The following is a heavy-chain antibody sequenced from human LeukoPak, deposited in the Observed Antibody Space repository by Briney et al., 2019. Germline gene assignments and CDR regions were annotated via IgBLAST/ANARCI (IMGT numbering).Heavy chain of an antibody. V-gene: IGHV3-30-3*01. D-gene: IGHD3-22*01. CDR3: ARVNSRSGYSSAVDY. CDR2: ISYDGSNK. J-gene: IGHJ4*02. Sequence: PGRSLGLSCAASGFTFSSYAMHWVRQAPGKGLEWVAVISYDGSNKYYADSVKGRFTISRDNSKNTLYLQMNSLRAEDTAVYYCARVNSRSGYSSAVDYWGQGTLVTVSS. CDR1: GFTFSSYA.